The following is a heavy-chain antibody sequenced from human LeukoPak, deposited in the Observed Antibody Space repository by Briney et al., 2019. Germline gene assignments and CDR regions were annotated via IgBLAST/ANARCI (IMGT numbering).Heavy chain of an antibody. V-gene: IGHV4-34*01. CDR1: GGSFSGYY. D-gene: IGHD2/OR15-2a*01. CDR3: ARAFSAEDNWFDP. Sequence: SETLSLTCAVYGGSFSGYYWSWIRQPPGKGLEWIGEINHSGSTTYNPSLKSRVTISVDTSKNQFSLKLSSVTAADTAVYYCARAFSAEDNWFDPWGQGTLVTVSS. CDR2: INHSGST. J-gene: IGHJ5*02.